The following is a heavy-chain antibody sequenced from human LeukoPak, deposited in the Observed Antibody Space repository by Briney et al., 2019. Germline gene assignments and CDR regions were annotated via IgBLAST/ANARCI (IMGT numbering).Heavy chain of an antibody. CDR1: GYTFTGYY. D-gene: IGHD6-6*01. J-gene: IGHJ4*02. CDR3: ARDRVLVTTHTEGYDY. V-gene: IGHV1-2*02. Sequence: ASVKVPCKASGYTFTGYYMHWVRQAPGQGLEWMGWINPNSGGTNYAQKFQGRVTMTRDTSISTAYMELSRLRSDDTAVYYCARDRVLVTTHTEGYDYWGQGTLVTVSS. CDR2: INPNSGGT.